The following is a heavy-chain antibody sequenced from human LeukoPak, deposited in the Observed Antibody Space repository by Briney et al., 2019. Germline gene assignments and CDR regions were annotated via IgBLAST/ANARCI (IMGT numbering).Heavy chain of an antibody. V-gene: IGHV3-7*01. CDR3: ARKGPQLVRFIDY. D-gene: IGHD6-13*01. J-gene: IGHJ4*02. Sequence: PGGSLRLSCAASGFTFRTYWMSWVRQAPGKGLEWVANIKQDGSENYYVDSVKGRFTISRDNAKNSLFLQMNSLRAEDTAVYYCARKGPQLVRFIDYWGQGTLVTVSS. CDR2: IKQDGSEN. CDR1: GFTFRTYW.